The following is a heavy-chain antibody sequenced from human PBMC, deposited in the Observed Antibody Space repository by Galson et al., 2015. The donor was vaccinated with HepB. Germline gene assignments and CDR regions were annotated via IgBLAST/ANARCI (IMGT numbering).Heavy chain of an antibody. CDR2: IYYSGST. CDR1: GGSISSSSYY. J-gene: IGHJ3*02. Sequence: ETLSLTCTVSGGSISSSSYYWGWIRQSPGKGLEWIGSIYYSGSTYYNPSLESRVTISVDTSKNQFSLKLSSVTAADTAVYFCARVIVGVSRHDPFDIWGQGTMVTVSS. CDR3: ARVIVGVSRHDPFDI. D-gene: IGHD2-2*01. V-gene: IGHV4-39*01.